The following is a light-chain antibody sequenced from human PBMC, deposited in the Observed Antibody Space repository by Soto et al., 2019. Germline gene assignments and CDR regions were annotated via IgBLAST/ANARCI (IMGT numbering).Light chain of an antibody. Sequence: EIVLTQSPATLSLSPGERATLSFRASQSVSSYLAWYQQKPGQAPRLLIYDASNMATGIPARFSGSGSGKDFTLTISSLETEDFAVYYCQKRSNWPPITFGQGTRLEIK. J-gene: IGKJ5*01. CDR1: QSVSSY. V-gene: IGKV3-11*01. CDR2: DAS. CDR3: QKRSNWPPIT.